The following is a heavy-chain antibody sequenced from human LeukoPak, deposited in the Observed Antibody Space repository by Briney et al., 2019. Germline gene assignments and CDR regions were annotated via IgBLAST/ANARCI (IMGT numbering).Heavy chain of an antibody. CDR2: IYTRGST. CDR1: GGSINSYY. Sequence: PSETLSLTCTVSGGSINSYYWNWIRQPAGKGLEWIGHIYTRGSTKYNPSLKSRVTMSIDTSKNQFSLNLYSVTAADTAVYYCATNYTAVYAFDSWGQGTLDTVSS. J-gene: IGHJ4*02. V-gene: IGHV4-4*07. CDR3: ATNYTAVYAFDS. D-gene: IGHD2-8*01.